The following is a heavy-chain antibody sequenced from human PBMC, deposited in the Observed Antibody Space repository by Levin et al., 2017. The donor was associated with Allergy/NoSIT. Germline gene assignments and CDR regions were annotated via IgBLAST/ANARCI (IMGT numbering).Heavy chain of an antibody. V-gene: IGHV3-7*01. CDR2: IKEDGTEK. CDR3: ASSYHGYF. CDR1: GFSFSNYW. J-gene: IGHJ4*02. Sequence: GGSLRLSCAASGFSFSNYWMCWVRQAPGKGLEWVANIKEDGTEKYYVDSVKGRFTISRDNAKNSLYLQMNSLRVEDTAVYYCASSYHGYFWGQGTLVTVSS. D-gene: IGHD1-26*01.